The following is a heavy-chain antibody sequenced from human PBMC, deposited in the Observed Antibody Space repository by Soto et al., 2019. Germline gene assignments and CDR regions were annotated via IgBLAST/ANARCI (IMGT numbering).Heavy chain of an antibody. CDR1: GYTFTGQY. CDR2: INPNSGDT. D-gene: IGHD1-7*01. J-gene: IGHJ6*02. V-gene: IGHV1-2*02. CDR3: ARESSGITLYGMDV. Sequence: ASVKVSGKASGYTFTGQYMHWVRQAPGQGLEWMGWINPNSGDTNYAQKFQGRVTMTRDTSIGTAYMELSSLRSNDTAIYYCARESSGITLYGMDVWGQGTTVTVSS.